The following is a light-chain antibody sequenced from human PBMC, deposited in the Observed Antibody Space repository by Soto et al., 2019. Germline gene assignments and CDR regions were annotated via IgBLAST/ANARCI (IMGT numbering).Light chain of an antibody. J-gene: IGLJ2*01. CDR1: SSNIGSNT. CDR2: SNN. V-gene: IGLV1-44*01. Sequence: QSVLTQPPSASGTPGQRVTISCSGSSSNIGSNTVNWYQQLPGTAPKLLIYSNNQRPSGFPDRFSGSKSGTSASLAISGLQSEDEADDYCAAWDDSLNGVVFGGGTKVTVL. CDR3: AAWDDSLNGVV.